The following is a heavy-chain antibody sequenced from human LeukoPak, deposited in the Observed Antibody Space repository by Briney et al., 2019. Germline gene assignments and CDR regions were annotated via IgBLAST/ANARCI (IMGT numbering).Heavy chain of an antibody. CDR1: GFTFSSYG. CDR3: ARSVPVINNWFDP. D-gene: IGHD2/OR15-2a*01. V-gene: IGHV3-33*08. CDR2: IWYDGSNK. J-gene: IGHJ5*02. Sequence: SGGSLRLSCAASGFTFSSYGMHWVRQAPGKGLEWVAVIWYDGSNKYYADSVKGRFTISRDNSKSTLYLQMNSLRAEDTAVYYCARSVPVINNWFDPWGQGTLVTVSS.